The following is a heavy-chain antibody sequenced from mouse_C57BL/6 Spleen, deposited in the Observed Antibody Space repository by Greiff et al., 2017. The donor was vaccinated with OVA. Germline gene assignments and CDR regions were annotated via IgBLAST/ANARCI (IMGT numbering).Heavy chain of an antibody. J-gene: IGHJ3*01. CDR3: ARQGVYYDYDGFAY. CDR2: FYPGSGSI. D-gene: IGHD2-4*01. Sequence: VQLQQSGAELVKPGASVKLSCKASGYTFTEYTIHWVKQRSGQGLEWIGWFYPGSGSIKYNEKFKSKATLTVDTSSSTAYMQLSSLTSEDSAVYYCARQGVYYDYDGFAYWGQGTLVTVSA. CDR1: GYTFTEYT. V-gene: IGHV1-62-2*01.